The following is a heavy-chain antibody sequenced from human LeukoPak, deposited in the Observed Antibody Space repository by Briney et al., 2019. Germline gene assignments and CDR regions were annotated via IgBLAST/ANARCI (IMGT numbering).Heavy chain of an antibody. CDR3: ARTLEDSRSAMDV. CDR1: GGSISSGGYS. J-gene: IGHJ6*02. V-gene: IGHV3-33*08. CDR2: IWYDGSNK. D-gene: IGHD6-13*01. Sequence: PSETLSLTCAVSGGSISSGGYSWSWVRQAPGKGLEWVAVIWYDGSNKYYADSVKGRFTISRDNSKNTLYLQMNSLRAEDTAVYYCARTLEDSRSAMDVWGQGTTVTVSS.